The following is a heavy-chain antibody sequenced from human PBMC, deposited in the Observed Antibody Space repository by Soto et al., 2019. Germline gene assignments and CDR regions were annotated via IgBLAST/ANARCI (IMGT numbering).Heavy chain of an antibody. D-gene: IGHD5-12*01. CDR2: IIPIFGTA. J-gene: IGHJ4*02. Sequence: SVKVSCKASRGTFSSYAISWVRQAPGQGLEWMGGIIPIFGTANYAQKFQGRVTITADESTSTAYMELSSLRSEDTAVYYCARSGSLEMATIRLYFDYWGQGTLVTVSS. CDR3: ARSGSLEMATIRLYFDY. CDR1: RGTFSSYA. V-gene: IGHV1-69*13.